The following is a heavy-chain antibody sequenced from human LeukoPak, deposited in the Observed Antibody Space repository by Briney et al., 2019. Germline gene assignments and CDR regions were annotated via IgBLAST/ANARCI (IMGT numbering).Heavy chain of an antibody. CDR1: GFTFSSYS. D-gene: IGHD3-3*01. Sequence: GGSLRLSCAASGFTFSSYSMNWVRQAPGKGLEWVSYISGRSSTIYYADSVKGRFTISRDNAKNSLYLQMNSLRAGDTAVYYCARDGHDFWSESGMDVWGQGTTVTVSS. CDR3: ARDGHDFWSESGMDV. V-gene: IGHV3-48*04. CDR2: ISGRSSTI. J-gene: IGHJ6*02.